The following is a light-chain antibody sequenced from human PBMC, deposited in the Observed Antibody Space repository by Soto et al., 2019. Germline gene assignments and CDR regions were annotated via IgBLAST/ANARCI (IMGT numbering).Light chain of an antibody. CDR2: EAF. CDR3: SSYTSSTTPYV. Sequence: QSALTQPASVSGSPGQSITISCTGTSSDVGGYNHVSWYQHHPGKAPKLMIYEAFNRPSGVSNRFAGSTSGNTASLTISWLQAQVEADYYCSSYTSSTTPYVFGNGTKLTVL. V-gene: IGLV2-14*01. J-gene: IGLJ1*01. CDR1: SSDVGGYNH.